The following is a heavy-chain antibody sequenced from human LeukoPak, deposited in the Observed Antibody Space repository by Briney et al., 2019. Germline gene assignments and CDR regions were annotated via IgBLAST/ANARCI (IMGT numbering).Heavy chain of an antibody. J-gene: IGHJ4*02. CDR3: ARAWGGPSCSGGNCYSGFDY. D-gene: IGHD2-15*01. CDR2: IWPDGSNE. CDR1: GFAFKTYS. Sequence: GGSLRLSCEAAGFAFKTYSMHWVRQAPGKGLEWVAAIWPDGSNEYYANSVKGRFFISRDNAKNSLYLQMNSLRAEDTAVYYCARAWGGPSCSGGNCYSGFDYWGQGTLVTVSS. V-gene: IGHV3-33*01.